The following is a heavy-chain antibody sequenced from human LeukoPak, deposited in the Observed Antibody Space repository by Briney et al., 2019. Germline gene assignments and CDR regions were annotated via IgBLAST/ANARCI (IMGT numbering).Heavy chain of an antibody. Sequence: SETLSLTCTVSGGSISSSSYYWGWIRQPPGKGLEWIGSIYYSGSTYYNPSLKSRVTISVDTSKNQFSLKLSSVTAADTAVYYCARGAGSTVTTIDYWGQGTLVTVSS. J-gene: IGHJ4*02. CDR3: ARGAGSTVTTIDY. CDR2: IYYSGST. V-gene: IGHV4-39*01. CDR1: GGSISSSSYY. D-gene: IGHD4-17*01.